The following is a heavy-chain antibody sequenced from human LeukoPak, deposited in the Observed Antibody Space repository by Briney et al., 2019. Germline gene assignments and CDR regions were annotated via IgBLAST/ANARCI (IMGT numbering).Heavy chain of an antibody. CDR2: ISYDGSNK. Sequence: GGSLRLSCAASGFTFSSYGMHWVRQAPGKGLEWVAVISYDGSNKYYADSVKGRLTISRDNSKNTLYLQMNSLRAEDTAVYYCAKAVWNDGAFDIWGQGTMVTVSS. D-gene: IGHD1-1*01. J-gene: IGHJ3*02. CDR3: AKAVWNDGAFDI. CDR1: GFTFSSYG. V-gene: IGHV3-30*18.